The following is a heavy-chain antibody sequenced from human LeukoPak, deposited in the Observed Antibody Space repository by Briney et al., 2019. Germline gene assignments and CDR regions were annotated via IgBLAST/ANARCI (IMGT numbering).Heavy chain of an antibody. V-gene: IGHV4-34*01. Sequence: PETLSLTCAVYGGSFSGYYLSWIRQPPGKGLEWIGDINHSGSTNYNPSLMSRVTISVDTSKNQFSLKLSSVTAAKTAVYSFARRRIAARHRQLFQWFGTWGKGTLVPVSS. CDR1: GGSFSGYY. CDR3: ARRRIAARHRQLFQWFGT. CDR2: INHSGST. J-gene: IGHJ5*02. D-gene: IGHD6-6*01.